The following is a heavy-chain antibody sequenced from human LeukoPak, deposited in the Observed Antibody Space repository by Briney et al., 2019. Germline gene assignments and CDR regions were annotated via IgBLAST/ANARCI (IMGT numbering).Heavy chain of an antibody. CDR2: IYYSGST. CDR1: GGSISSSSYY. CDR3: ARRDGYNSFNY. Sequence: PSETLSLTCTVSGGSISSSSYYWGWIRQPPGKGLEWIGSIYYSGSTYYNPSLKSRVTISVDTSKNQFSLKLSSVTAADTAVYYCARRDGYNSFNYWGQGTLVTVSS. V-gene: IGHV4-39*01. D-gene: IGHD5-24*01. J-gene: IGHJ4*02.